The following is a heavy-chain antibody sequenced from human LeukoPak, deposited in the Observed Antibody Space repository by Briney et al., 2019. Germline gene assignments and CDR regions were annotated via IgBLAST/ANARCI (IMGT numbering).Heavy chain of an antibody. CDR1: GFTFSSNG. V-gene: IGHV3-23*01. CDR2: ISGSGSNP. J-gene: IGHJ4*02. Sequence: GGSLRLSCAASGFTFSSNGMSWVRQAPGKGLEWVSSISGSGSNPYYADSVKGRFTISRDNSKNTLYLQVKSLRAEDTAVYYCAKGSDSSAWTLFDYWGQGTLVTVSS. D-gene: IGHD6-25*01. CDR3: AKGSDSSAWTLFDY.